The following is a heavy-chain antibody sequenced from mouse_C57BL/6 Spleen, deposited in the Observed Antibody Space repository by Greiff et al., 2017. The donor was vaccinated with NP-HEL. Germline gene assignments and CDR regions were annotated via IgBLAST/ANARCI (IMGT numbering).Heavy chain of an antibody. CDR3: ASLAY. Sequence: VQLKESGPGLVQPSQSLSITCTVSGFSLTSYGVHWVRQSPGKGLEWLGVIWSGGSTDYNAAFISRLSISKDNSKSQVFFKMNSLQADDTAIYYCASLAYWGQGTLVTVSA. CDR1: GFSLTSYG. V-gene: IGHV2-2*01. J-gene: IGHJ3*01. CDR2: IWSGGST.